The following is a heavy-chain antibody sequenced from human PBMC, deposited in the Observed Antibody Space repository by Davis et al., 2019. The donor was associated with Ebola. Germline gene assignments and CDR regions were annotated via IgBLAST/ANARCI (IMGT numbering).Heavy chain of an antibody. CDR1: GYTFTAYY. V-gene: IGHV1-2*02. Sequence: ASVKVSCKASGYTFTAYYMYWVRQAPGQGLEWMGWINPNSGGTNYAQKFQGRVTMTRDTSISTAYMELSRVRSDDTAVYYCARVSAYYDSTGPVVYWGQGTLVTVSS. J-gene: IGHJ4*02. CDR2: INPNSGGT. D-gene: IGHD3-22*01. CDR3: ARVSAYYDSTGPVVY.